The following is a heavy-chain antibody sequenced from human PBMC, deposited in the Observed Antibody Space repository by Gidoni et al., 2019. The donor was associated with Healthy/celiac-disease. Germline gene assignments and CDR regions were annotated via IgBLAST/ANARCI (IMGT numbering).Heavy chain of an antibody. CDR2: ISWDGGST. J-gene: IGHJ6*02. CDR1: GVTFAVYA. CDR3: AKDRSAAAGPSYYYYGMDV. D-gene: IGHD6-13*01. Sequence: EVQLVESGGVVVQPGGSLRLSCAASGVTFAVYAMHWVRQAPGKGLEWVSLISWDGGSTYYADSVKGRFTISRDNSKNALYLQMNSLRAEDTALYYCAKDRSAAAGPSYYYYGMDVWGQGTTVTVSS. V-gene: IGHV3-43D*04.